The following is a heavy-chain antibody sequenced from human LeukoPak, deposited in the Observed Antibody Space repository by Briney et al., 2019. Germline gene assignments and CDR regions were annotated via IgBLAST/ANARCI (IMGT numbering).Heavy chain of an antibody. CDR1: GFTFSSYS. Sequence: GGSLRLSCAASGFTFSSYSMNWVRQAPGKGLEWVSYISSSSSYIYYADSVKGRFTISRDNAKNSLYLQMNSLRAEDTAVYYCARVAEAAAFDIWGQGTMVTVSS. CDR3: ARVAEAAAFDI. J-gene: IGHJ3*02. CDR2: ISSSSSYI. D-gene: IGHD6-25*01. V-gene: IGHV3-21*05.